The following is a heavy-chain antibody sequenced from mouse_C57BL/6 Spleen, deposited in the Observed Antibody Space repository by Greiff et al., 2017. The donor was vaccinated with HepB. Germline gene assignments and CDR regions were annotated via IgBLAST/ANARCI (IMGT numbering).Heavy chain of an antibody. CDR2: ISSGSSTI. CDR1: GFTFSDYG. Sequence: EVKLMESAGGLVKPGGSLKLSCAASGFTFSDYGMHWVRQAPEKGLEWVAYISSGSSTIYYADTVKGRFTISRDNAKNTLFLQMTSLRSEDTAMYYCAPNDGSFAYWGQGTLVTVSA. CDR3: APNDGSFAY. V-gene: IGHV5-17*01. D-gene: IGHD2-3*01. J-gene: IGHJ3*01.